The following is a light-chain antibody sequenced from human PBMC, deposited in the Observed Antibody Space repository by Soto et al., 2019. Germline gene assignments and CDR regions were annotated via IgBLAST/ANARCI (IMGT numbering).Light chain of an antibody. CDR3: QQYHKLPIT. V-gene: IGKV1-33*01. Sequence: DIQITQSPSSVSASGGERVTITCQASQDIKYYLNWYQQKPGKAPKLLIYDASNLETGVPSRFSGSGSGTDFTFTISSLQPEDIATYYCQQYHKLPITFGQGTRLEI. J-gene: IGKJ5*01. CDR1: QDIKYY. CDR2: DAS.